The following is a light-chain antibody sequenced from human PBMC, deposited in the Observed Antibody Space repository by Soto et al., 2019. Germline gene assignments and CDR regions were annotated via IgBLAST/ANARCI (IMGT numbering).Light chain of an antibody. CDR2: KAS. CDR1: QTISSW. V-gene: IGKV1-5*03. J-gene: IGKJ1*01. Sequence: EIQMTQSPSTLSGSVGDRVTITCRASQTISSWLAWYQQKPGKAPKLLIYKASTLKSGVPSRFSGSGSGTEFTLTISSLQPDDFATYYCQHYNSYSEAFGQGTKVDI. CDR3: QHYNSYSEA.